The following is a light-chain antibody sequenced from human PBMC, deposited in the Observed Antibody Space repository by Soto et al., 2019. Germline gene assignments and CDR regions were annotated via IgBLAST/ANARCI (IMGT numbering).Light chain of an antibody. Sequence: QSVLTQSPSASGTPGQRVTISCSGSSSNIESNTVNLYQQLPGTAPKLLIYSNNQRPSGVPDRFSGSKSGTSASLAISGLQSGDEADYYSAAWDDSLNAYVFRTGTKVPVL. CDR1: SSNIESNT. CDR3: AAWDDSLNAYV. J-gene: IGLJ1*01. CDR2: SNN. V-gene: IGLV1-44*01.